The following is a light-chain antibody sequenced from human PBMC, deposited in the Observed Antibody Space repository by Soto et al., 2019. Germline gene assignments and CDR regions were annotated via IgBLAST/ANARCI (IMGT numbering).Light chain of an antibody. Sequence: DIVLTQSPGTLSLSPGERATLSCRASQSVNSNYLAWYQQKPGQAPRLLIFGASTRATGISDRFRGSGSGTDFTLTINRLEPADFAVYYCQQYGRTFGQGTKLEIK. V-gene: IGKV3-20*01. CDR3: QQYGRT. CDR1: QSVNSNY. CDR2: GAS. J-gene: IGKJ2*01.